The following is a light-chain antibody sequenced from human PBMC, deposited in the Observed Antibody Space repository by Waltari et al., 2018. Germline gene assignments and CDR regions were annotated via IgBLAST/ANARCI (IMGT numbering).Light chain of an antibody. CDR2: EVG. CDR3: NSYTSSGTYV. Sequence: QYALTQPASVSGPPGQSITISCIGTSSDVGGYTYVSWYQQHPGKAPKLLIYEVGNRPSGVSNRFSGSKSGNTASLTFSGLQTEDEADYYCNSYTSSGTYVFGTGTKVTVL. V-gene: IGLV2-14*01. CDR1: SSDVGGYTY. J-gene: IGLJ1*01.